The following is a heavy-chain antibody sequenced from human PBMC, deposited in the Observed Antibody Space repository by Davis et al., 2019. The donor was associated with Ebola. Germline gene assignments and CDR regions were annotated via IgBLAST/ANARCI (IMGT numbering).Heavy chain of an antibody. CDR3: AKYGGGLNNWFDP. Sequence: GESLKISCAASGFTFSSYGMHWVRQAPGKGLEWVAVISYDGSNKYYADSVKGRFTISSDNSKNTLYLQMNSLRAEDTAVYYCAKYGGGLNNWFDPWGQGTLVTVSS. D-gene: IGHD3-16*01. CDR2: ISYDGSNK. V-gene: IGHV3-30*18. J-gene: IGHJ5*02. CDR1: GFTFSSYG.